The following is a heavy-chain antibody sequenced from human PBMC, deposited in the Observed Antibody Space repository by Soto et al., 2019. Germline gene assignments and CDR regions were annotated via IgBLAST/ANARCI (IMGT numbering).Heavy chain of an antibody. J-gene: IGHJ4*02. V-gene: IGHV2-5*02. D-gene: IGHD3-9*01. Sequence: QITLKESGPTLVRPTQTLTLTCAFSGFSLSTSGVGVGWIRQPPGKALEWLAVIYWDDSKHYSPPLRSRLTITKYPAKNQVLLTMSNMDPMDTSTYYCAHKGPEDWPLDYWGQGTLVTVSS. CDR3: AHKGPEDWPLDY. CDR2: IYWDDSK. CDR1: GFSLSTSGVG.